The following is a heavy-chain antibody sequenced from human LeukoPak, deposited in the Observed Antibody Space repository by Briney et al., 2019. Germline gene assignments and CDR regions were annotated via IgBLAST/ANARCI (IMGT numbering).Heavy chain of an antibody. CDR1: AFTFNTFD. D-gene: IGHD2/OR15-2a*01. J-gene: IGHJ4*02. CDR3: VRGCNRASCPYYFDS. Sequence: GGSLRLSCSVSAFTFNTFDNFAMNWVRQAPGKGLEWVANIKQDGSQTYHADSVKGRFTISRDNAENSLYLQMNSLRVEDTAVYYCVRGCNRASCPYYFDSWAVGTLVTVSS. V-gene: IGHV3-7*01. CDR2: IKQDGSQT.